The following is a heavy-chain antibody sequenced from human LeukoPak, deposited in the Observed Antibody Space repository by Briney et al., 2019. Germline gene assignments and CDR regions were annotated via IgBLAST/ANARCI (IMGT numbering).Heavy chain of an antibody. CDR1: GGSISSGSYY. J-gene: IGHJ4*02. D-gene: IGHD4-23*01. V-gene: IGHV4-61*01. CDR2: IYYSGST. Sequence: PSETLSLTCTVSGGSISSGSYYWSWIRQPPGKGLEWIGYIYYSGSTNYNPSLKSRVTISVDTSKNQFSLKLSSVTAADTAVYYCARGLRWPTYYFDYWGQGTLATVSS. CDR3: ARGLRWPTYYFDY.